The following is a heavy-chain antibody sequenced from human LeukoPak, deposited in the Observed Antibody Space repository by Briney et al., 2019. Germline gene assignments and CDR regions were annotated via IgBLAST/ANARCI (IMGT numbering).Heavy chain of an antibody. Sequence: PGGSLRLSCAASGFTFDDYGMSWVRQAPGKGLEWVSGINWNGGSTGYADSVKGRFTISRDNAKNSLYLQMNHLRTEDTALYFCTKAHYYYGSGSQYYFDYWGQGTLVTVSS. CDR2: INWNGGST. CDR1: GFTFDDYG. D-gene: IGHD3-10*01. J-gene: IGHJ4*02. CDR3: TKAHYYYGSGSQYYFDY. V-gene: IGHV3-20*04.